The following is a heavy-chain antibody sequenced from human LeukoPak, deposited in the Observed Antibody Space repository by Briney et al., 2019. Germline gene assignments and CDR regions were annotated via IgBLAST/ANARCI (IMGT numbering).Heavy chain of an antibody. CDR2: ISGSGGST. CDR1: GFTFSSYS. CDR3: AKVYSSGWYQVNNWFDP. V-gene: IGHV3-23*01. Sequence: GGSLRLSCAASGFTFSSYSMSWVRQAPGKGLEWVSAISGSGGSTYYAHPVKGRFTISRDNSKRTLYLQMNSLRAEDTAVYYCAKVYSSGWYQVNNWFDPWGQGTLVTVSS. D-gene: IGHD6-19*01. J-gene: IGHJ5*02.